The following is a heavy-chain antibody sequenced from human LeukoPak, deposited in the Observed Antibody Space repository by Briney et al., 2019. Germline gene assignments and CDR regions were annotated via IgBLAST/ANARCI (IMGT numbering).Heavy chain of an antibody. CDR1: GGSFSGYY. D-gene: IGHD2-15*01. J-gene: IGHJ4*02. V-gene: IGHV4-34*01. Sequence: SETLSLTCAVYGGSFSGYYWSWIRQPPGKGLEWIGEINHSGSSNYNPSLKSRVTISVDTSKNQFSLKVRSVTAADTAVFYCARRAFPRCYSLWGQGTLVTVSS. CDR3: ARRAFPRCYSL. CDR2: INHSGSS.